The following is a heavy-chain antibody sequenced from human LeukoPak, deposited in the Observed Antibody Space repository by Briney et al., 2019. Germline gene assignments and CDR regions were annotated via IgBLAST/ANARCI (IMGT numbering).Heavy chain of an antibody. J-gene: IGHJ3*01. V-gene: IGHV3-7*01. D-gene: IGHD3-10*01. CDR1: GFTFSSDE. Sequence: GGSLRLSCAASGFTFSSDEMNWVCHAPGKGLERVANIKTDGSDMRYADSVRGRFTISRDNAKNSLYLQMNSLSVEDTAVYFCARLVRGVIPVWGQGTMVSVSS. CDR3: ARLVRGVIPV. CDR2: IKTDGSDM.